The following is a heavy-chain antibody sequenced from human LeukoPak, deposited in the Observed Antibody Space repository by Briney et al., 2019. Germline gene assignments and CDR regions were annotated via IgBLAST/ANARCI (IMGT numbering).Heavy chain of an antibody. D-gene: IGHD4-23*01. CDR3: AREVRVDLYYYYYGMDV. Sequence: ASETLSFTGTGSGVSISSVRYYWSSLRQPAEKVLDRFGRIYTSGGTNYNPSLKSRVTISVDTSKNQFSLKLSSVTAADTAVYYCAREVRVDLYYYYYGMDVWGQGTTVTVSS. V-gene: IGHV4-61*02. J-gene: IGHJ6*02. CDR2: IYTSGGT. CDR1: GVSISSVRYY.